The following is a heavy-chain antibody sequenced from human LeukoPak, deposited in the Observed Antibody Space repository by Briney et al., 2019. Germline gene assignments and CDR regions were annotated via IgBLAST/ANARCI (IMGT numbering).Heavy chain of an antibody. CDR3: AHESGYFDY. D-gene: IGHD3-3*01. CDR2: IYWDDDK. J-gene: IGHJ4*02. Sequence: SGPTLVNPTQTLTLTCTFSGFSLTTGRVCVGWIRQPPGKALEWLALIYWDDDKRYSPSLKSRLTVTKDTSKNQVVLTMTNMDPVDTATYFCAHESGYFDYWGQGTLVIVSS. V-gene: IGHV2-5*02. CDR1: GFSLTTGRVC.